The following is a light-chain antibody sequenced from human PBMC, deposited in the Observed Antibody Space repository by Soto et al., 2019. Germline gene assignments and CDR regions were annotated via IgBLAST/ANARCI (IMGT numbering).Light chain of an antibody. CDR3: HQSYSSPFT. J-gene: IGKJ4*01. CDR1: QTIYYN. Sequence: ILMTQSPATVSVSPGESATLSCRASQTIYYNVAWYQHRPGQAPRLLIYRASTRAPGVPARFSGSGSGTEFTLTISSLQPEDFAVYYCHQSYSSPFTFGGGTKVDI. CDR2: RAS. V-gene: IGKV3-15*01.